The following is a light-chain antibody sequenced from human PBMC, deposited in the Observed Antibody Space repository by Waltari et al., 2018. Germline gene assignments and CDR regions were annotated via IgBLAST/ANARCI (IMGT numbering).Light chain of an antibody. CDR3: QHYVRLPAT. V-gene: IGKV3-20*01. J-gene: IGKJ1*01. CDR1: QSVSRA. Sequence: EIVLTQSPGTLSLSPGARATLSCRASQSVSRALAWYQQKPCQAPRLLIYGASSRATGISDRFSGSGSGTDFSLTISRLEPEDFAVYYCQHYVRLPATFGQGTKVEIK. CDR2: GAS.